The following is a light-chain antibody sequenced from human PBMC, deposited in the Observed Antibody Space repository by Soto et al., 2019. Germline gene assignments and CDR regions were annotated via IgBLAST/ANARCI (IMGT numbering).Light chain of an antibody. V-gene: IGKV3-20*01. Sequence: EIVLTQSPGTLSLSPGERVTLSCRASQSVSSDYLAWYQQKPGQAPRLVIYGASRRATGIPDRFSGSGSGTDFTLTISGLEPEDFAVYVCQQYGSSPGYTFGQGTKLEIK. CDR3: QQYGSSPGYT. J-gene: IGKJ2*01. CDR1: QSVSSDY. CDR2: GAS.